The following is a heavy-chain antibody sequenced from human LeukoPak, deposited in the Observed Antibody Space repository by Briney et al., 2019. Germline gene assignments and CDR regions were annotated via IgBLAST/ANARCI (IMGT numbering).Heavy chain of an antibody. CDR3: ARDPDYGDPPFDY. CDR2: INPNSGGT. D-gene: IGHD4-17*01. J-gene: IGHJ4*02. CDR1: GYTFTGYY. Sequence: ASVKVSCKASGYTFTGYYMHWVRQAPGQGLEWMGWINPNSGGTNYAQKFQGRVTMTRDTSISTAYMERSRLRSDDTAVYYCARDPDYGDPPFDYWGQGTLVTVSS. V-gene: IGHV1-2*02.